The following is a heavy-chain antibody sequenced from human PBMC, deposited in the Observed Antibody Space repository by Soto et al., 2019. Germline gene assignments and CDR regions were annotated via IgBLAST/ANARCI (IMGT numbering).Heavy chain of an antibody. CDR3: AKEYCSRSSCYLFDY. V-gene: IGHV3-23*04. D-gene: IGHD2-2*01. CDR2: ISGSGGST. J-gene: IGHJ4*02. Sequence: EVQLVESGGGLVQPGGSLRLSCAASGFTFSSYSMNWVRQAPGTGLEWVSAISGSGGSTYYADSVKGRFTISRDNSKNTLYLQMNSLRAEDTAVYYCAKEYCSRSSCYLFDYWGQGTLVTVSS. CDR1: GFTFSSYS.